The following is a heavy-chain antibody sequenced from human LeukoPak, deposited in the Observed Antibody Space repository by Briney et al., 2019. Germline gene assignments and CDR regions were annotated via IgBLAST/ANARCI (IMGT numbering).Heavy chain of an antibody. CDR2: INHSGST. J-gene: IGHJ4*02. Sequence: SETLSLTCAVYGGSFSGYYWSWIRQPPGKGLEWIGEINHSGSTNYNPSLKSRVTISVDASKNQFSLKLSSVTAADTAVYYCARGHLDFWSGYPLATNFDYWGQGTLVTVSS. CDR1: GGSFSGYY. CDR3: ARGHLDFWSGYPLATNFDY. D-gene: IGHD3-3*01. V-gene: IGHV4-34*01.